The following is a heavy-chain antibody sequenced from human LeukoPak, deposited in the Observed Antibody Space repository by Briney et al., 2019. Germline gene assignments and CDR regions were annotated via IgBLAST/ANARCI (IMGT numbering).Heavy chain of an antibody. D-gene: IGHD2-21*01. CDR1: GFTFNNVW. CDR2: IRRKTDGETT. V-gene: IGHV3-15*01. CDR3: VTDLVIKGYFDY. Sequence: GGSLRPSCAASGFTFNNVWMSWVRQVPGKGLEWVGRIRRKTDGETTDHAAPVKGRFTISRDDSKNTLYLQMNSLKTEDTAVYYCVTDLVIKGYFDYWGQGALVTVSS. J-gene: IGHJ4*02.